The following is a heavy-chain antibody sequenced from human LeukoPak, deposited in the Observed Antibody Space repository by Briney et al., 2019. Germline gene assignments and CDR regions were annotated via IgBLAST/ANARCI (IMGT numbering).Heavy chain of an antibody. D-gene: IGHD4-17*01. Sequence: PSETLSLTCTVPGYSISSGYYWGWIRQPPGKGLEWIGSIYQSGSTYYNPSLKSRVTISVDTSKNQFSLRLNSVTAADTAMYYCARFYYGDFNFDYWGQGTLVTVSS. V-gene: IGHV4-38-2*02. CDR1: GYSISSGYY. CDR3: ARFYYGDFNFDY. CDR2: IYQSGST. J-gene: IGHJ4*02.